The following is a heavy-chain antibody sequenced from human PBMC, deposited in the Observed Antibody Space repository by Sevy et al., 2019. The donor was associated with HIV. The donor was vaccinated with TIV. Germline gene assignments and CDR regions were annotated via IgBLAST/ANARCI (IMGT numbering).Heavy chain of an antibody. CDR2: TRNKADGYTT. CDR1: GFTFSDHY. V-gene: IGHV3-72*01. D-gene: IGHD6-13*01. J-gene: IGHJ4*02. CDR3: ATHAGIAAAGRVFDY. Sequence: GGSLRLSCVAPGFTFSDHYMEWDRQAPGKGLEWVGHTRNKADGYTTEHAASVKGRFTISRDESKNSLYVQMNSLKAEDTAVYYCATHAGIAAAGRVFDYWGQGTLVTVSS.